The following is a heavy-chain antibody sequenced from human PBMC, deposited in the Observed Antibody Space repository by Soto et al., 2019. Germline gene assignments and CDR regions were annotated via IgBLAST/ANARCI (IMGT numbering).Heavy chain of an antibody. Sequence: QVQLVESGGGLVKPGGSLRLSCAASGFTFSDYYMSWIRQAPGKGLEWVSYISHSGTYTNYADSVKGRFTISRDNAKNSLYLQMNSLRAEDTAVFYCARVPISRGSGWYDFDFWGQGTVVTASS. J-gene: IGHJ4*02. CDR2: ISHSGTYT. V-gene: IGHV3-11*06. CDR3: ARVPISRGSGWYDFDF. D-gene: IGHD6-19*01. CDR1: GFTFSDYY.